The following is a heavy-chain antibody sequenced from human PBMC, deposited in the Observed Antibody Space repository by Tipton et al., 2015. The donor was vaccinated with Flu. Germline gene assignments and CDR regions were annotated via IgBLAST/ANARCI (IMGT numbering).Heavy chain of an antibody. V-gene: IGHV4-4*07. CDR1: EDHMCNFY. D-gene: IGHD1-1*01. Sequence: LSLTCSVSEDHMCNFYWSWVRQPAGEGLEWIGRIHTNGKTDYNPSLKSRVAMSIATSKKQFSLHVTSVTAADTAVYYCVREYGTMDYWGQGRLVTVSS. CDR2: IHTNGKT. CDR3: VREYGTMDY. J-gene: IGHJ4*02.